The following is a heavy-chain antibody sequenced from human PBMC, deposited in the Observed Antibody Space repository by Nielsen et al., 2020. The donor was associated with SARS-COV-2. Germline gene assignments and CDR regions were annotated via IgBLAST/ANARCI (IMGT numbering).Heavy chain of an antibody. CDR3: ARGASIAAAGGVY. CDR1: GFTFSDYY. CDR2: ISSSGSTI. Sequence: GESLKISCAASGFTFSDYYMSWIRQAPGKGLEWVSYISSSGSTIYYADSVKGRFTISRDNAKNSLYLQMNRLRAEDTAVYYCARGASIAAAGGVYWGQGTLVTVSS. J-gene: IGHJ4*02. V-gene: IGHV3-11*04. D-gene: IGHD6-13*01.